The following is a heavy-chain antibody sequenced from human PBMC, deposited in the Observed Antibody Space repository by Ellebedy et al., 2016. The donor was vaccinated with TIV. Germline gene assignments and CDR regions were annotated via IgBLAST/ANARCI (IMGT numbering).Heavy chain of an antibody. V-gene: IGHV3-23*01. CDR1: GFTFSTFA. J-gene: IGHJ5*02. CDR2: ITGTGGGDNT. CDR3: AKDDDVSVRIRFDP. D-gene: IGHD3-16*01. Sequence: PGGSLRLSCAASGFTFSTFAMSWVRQAPGKELEWVSTITGTGGGDNTYYADSVRGRFTISRDDSKNPLYLQMNSLRAEDTAVYYCAKDDDVSVRIRFDPWGQGTLVTVSS.